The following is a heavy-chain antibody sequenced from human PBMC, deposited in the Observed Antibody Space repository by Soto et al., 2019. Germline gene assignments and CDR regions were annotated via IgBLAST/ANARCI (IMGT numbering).Heavy chain of an antibody. V-gene: IGHV1-69*01. D-gene: IGHD5-12*01. CDR3: VHRRDGYNSAFFDY. Sequence: QVQLVQSGADVKKPGSSVKVSCKASGGTFSSYAFSWGRQAPGQGLEWMGGIIRIFHTPTYAQKIQGRITITADESTSTAYMELISLRSDDTAVYYCVHRRDGYNSAFFDYWGQGTLVTVSS. CDR1: GGTFSSYA. CDR2: IIRIFHTP. J-gene: IGHJ4*02.